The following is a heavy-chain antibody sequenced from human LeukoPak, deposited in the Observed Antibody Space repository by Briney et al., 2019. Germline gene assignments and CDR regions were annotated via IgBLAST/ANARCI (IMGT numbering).Heavy chain of an antibody. CDR2: IYYSKNT. Sequence: SETLSPTCTVSGGSISSSSAYWGWIRQPPGKGLEWIGSIYYSKNTYYNPSLKSRVTISADTSKNQFSLTLGSVSATDTAVYYCVSPRGFSYGYFDYWGQGTLVTVFS. D-gene: IGHD5-18*01. J-gene: IGHJ4*02. CDR3: VSPRGFSYGYFDY. CDR1: GGSISSSSAY. V-gene: IGHV4-39*01.